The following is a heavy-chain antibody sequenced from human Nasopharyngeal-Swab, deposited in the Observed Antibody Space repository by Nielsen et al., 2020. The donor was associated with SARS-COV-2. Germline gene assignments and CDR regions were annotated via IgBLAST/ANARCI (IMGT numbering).Heavy chain of an antibody. CDR1: GLTFSGSA. CDR2: IRSKANSYAT. CDR3: TRPYSSGWYEY. D-gene: IGHD6-19*01. J-gene: IGHJ4*02. V-gene: IGHV3-73*01. Sequence: GESLKISCAASGLTFSGSAMHWVRQASGKGLEWVGRIRSKANSYATAYAASVKGRFTISRDDSKNTAYLQMNSLKTEDTAVYYCTRPYSSGWYEYWGQGTLVTVSS.